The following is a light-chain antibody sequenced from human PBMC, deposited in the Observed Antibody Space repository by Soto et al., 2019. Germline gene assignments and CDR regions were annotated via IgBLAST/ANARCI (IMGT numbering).Light chain of an antibody. V-gene: IGKV1-6*01. CDR1: QGISTY. J-gene: IGKJ1*01. Sequence: IQMTQSPSSLSASVGDRVTITCRASQGISTYLNCYQQKPGKAPKLLIYAASSLQSGVPSRFSGSGSGTDFTLTISSLQPEDFATYYCLQDYNYPPTFGQGTKVDIK. CDR2: AAS. CDR3: LQDYNYPPT.